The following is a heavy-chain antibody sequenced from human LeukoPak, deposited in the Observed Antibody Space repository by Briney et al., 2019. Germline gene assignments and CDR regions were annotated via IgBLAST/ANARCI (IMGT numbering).Heavy chain of an antibody. CDR2: IYYSGST. D-gene: IGHD3-3*01. J-gene: IGHJ6*03. CDR3: ARAPGDFWSGYPNYMDV. Sequence: SETLSLTCTVSGGSISSYYWSWIRQPPGKGLEWIGYIYYSGSTNYNPSLKSRVTISVDTSKNQFSLKLSSVTAADTAVYYCARAPGDFWSGYPNYMDVWGKGTTVTVSS. CDR1: GGSISSYY. V-gene: IGHV4-59*01.